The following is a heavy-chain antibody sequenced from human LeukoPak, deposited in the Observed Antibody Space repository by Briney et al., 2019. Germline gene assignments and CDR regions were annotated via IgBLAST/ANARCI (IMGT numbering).Heavy chain of an antibody. CDR3: ARAPPDRSIANWFDP. V-gene: IGHV1-69*05. Sequence: SVKVSCKASGGTFSSYAISWVRQAPGQGLEWMGRIIPIFGTANYAQKFQGRVTITTDESTSTAYMELSSLRSEDTAVYYCARAPPDRSIANWFDPWGQGTLVTASS. CDR2: IIPIFGTA. CDR1: GGTFSSYA. J-gene: IGHJ5*02. D-gene: IGHD3-3*02.